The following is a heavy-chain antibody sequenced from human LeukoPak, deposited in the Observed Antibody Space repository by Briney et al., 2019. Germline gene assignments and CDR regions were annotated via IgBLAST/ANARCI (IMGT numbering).Heavy chain of an antibody. Sequence: SETLSLTCAVYGESFSGYFWTWIRQPPGKGLEWIGEINHVGNTNYNPSLKSRVTISVDKSKNQFSLKLNSVTAADTAVYYCARGRYKGVIQGLILRPNHYTYMDVWGKGTTVTVSS. CDR3: ARGRYKGVIQGLILRPNHYTYMDV. CDR2: INHVGNT. V-gene: IGHV4-34*01. CDR1: GESFSGYF. D-gene: IGHD3-10*01. J-gene: IGHJ6*03.